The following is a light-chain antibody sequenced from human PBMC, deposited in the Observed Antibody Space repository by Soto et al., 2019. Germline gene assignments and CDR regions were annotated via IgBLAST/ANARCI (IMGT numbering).Light chain of an antibody. CDR3: QQYNTYPLT. V-gene: IGKV1-5*03. J-gene: IGKJ4*01. Sequence: DIQMTQSPSTLSASVGDRVTITCRASQSISTWLAWYQQKPGKAPKLLIYKASSLESGVPSRFSGSGSGTEVTLTISSLQPDDFATSYCQQYNTYPLTFGGGTTVEIK. CDR2: KAS. CDR1: QSISTW.